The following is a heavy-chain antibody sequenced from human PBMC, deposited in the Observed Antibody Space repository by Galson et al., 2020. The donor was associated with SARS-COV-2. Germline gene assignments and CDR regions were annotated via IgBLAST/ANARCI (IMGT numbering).Heavy chain of an antibody. J-gene: IGHJ4*02. D-gene: IGHD3-10*01. CDR3: ARRGSGSYSLSYIDY. CDR1: GYTFTSYG. CDR2: SSAYNGNT. V-gene: IGHV1-18*01. Sequence: ASVKVSCKASGYTFTSYGISWVRQAPGQGLEWMGWSSAYNGNTNYAQKLQGRVTMTTDTSTSTAYMELRSLRSDDTAVYYCARRGSGSYSLSYIDYWGQGTLVTVSS.